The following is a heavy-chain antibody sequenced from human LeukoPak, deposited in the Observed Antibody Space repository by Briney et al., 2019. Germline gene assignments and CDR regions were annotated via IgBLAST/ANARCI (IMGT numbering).Heavy chain of an antibody. CDR2: INPNSGGT. V-gene: IGHV1-2*06. J-gene: IGHJ4*02. D-gene: IGHD6-13*01. CDR1: GGTFSSYA. CDR3: ARATRIAAAGSVHFGY. Sequence: ASVKVSCKASGGTFSSYAISWVRQAPGQGLEWMGRINPNSGGTNYAQKFQGRVTMTRDTSISTAYMELSRLRSDDTAVYYCARATRIAAAGSVHFGYWGQGTLVTVSS.